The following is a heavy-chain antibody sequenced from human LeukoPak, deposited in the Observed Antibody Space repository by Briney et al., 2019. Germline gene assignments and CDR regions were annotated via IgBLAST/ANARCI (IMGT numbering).Heavy chain of an antibody. Sequence: GASVKVSCKASGYTFTSYGISWVRQAPGQGLEWMGWISAYNGNTNYAQKLQGRVTMTTDTSTSTAYMELRIVRSDDTAVYYCARWPHIAAAGAHFGYWGQGTLVTVSS. CDR2: ISAYNGNT. D-gene: IGHD6-13*01. CDR1: GYTFTSYG. J-gene: IGHJ4*02. V-gene: IGHV1-18*01. CDR3: ARWPHIAAAGAHFGY.